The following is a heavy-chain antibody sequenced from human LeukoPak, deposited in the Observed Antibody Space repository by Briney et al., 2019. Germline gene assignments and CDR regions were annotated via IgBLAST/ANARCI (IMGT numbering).Heavy chain of an antibody. V-gene: IGHV3-21*01. J-gene: IGHJ3*01. D-gene: IGHD4-17*01. CDR3: AKEAGQDYGALDAFDV. CDR1: GFTFSIYS. Sequence: GGSLRLSCAASGFTFSIYSMNWVRQAPGKGLEWVSSIGGTSSSLYYAESVKGRFTISRDNARNSLYLQMSSLRADDTAVYYCAKEAGQDYGALDAFDVWGQGTMVTVSS. CDR2: IGGTSSSL.